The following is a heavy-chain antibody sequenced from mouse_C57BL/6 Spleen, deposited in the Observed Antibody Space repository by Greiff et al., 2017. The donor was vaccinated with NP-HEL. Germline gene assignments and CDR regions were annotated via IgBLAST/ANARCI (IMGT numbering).Heavy chain of an antibody. Sequence: VQLQESGPGLVAPSQSLSITCPVSGFPLPSYVISWVRQPPGKGPAWLGVIWTGGGTNYTSALTSRLSLSKDNSKSQVFLKMNSLQTDDTARNYRARMSYGSSYYYSMDYWGQGTSVTVSS. CDR1: GFPLPSYV. V-gene: IGHV2-9-1*01. D-gene: IGHD1-1*01. J-gene: IGHJ4*01. CDR2: IWTGGGT. CDR3: ARMSYGSSYYYSMDY.